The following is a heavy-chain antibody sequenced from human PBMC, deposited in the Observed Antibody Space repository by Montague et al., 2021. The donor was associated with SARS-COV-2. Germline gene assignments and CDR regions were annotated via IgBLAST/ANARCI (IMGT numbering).Heavy chain of an antibody. CDR2: IYWNDDR. D-gene: IGHD6-19*01. V-gene: IGHV2-5*01. J-gene: IGHJ4*02. CDR3: AYKRSGWPSEFGH. CDR1: GFSLTTSGVG. Sequence: PALVKPTQTLTLTCSFSGFSLTTSGVGVGWIRQPPGKALECLALIYWNDDRRYSPSLKNRLSISKDDSKNQVVLTMTNMDPMDTGTYYCAYKRSGWPSEFGHWGQGSLVTVSS.